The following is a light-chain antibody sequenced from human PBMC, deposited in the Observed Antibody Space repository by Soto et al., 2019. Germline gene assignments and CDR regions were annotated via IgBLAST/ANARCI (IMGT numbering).Light chain of an antibody. Sequence: VVLTQSPLSLPVTLGQPASISCNSSQSLVYSDGNTYLNWFQQRPGQSPRRLIYKVSDRDSGVPDRFSGSGSATDFSLQISGVQAEDVGIYYCIQGTHWPPYSFGQGTKLEIK. V-gene: IGKV2-30*01. J-gene: IGKJ2*03. CDR3: IQGTHWPPYS. CDR2: KVS. CDR1: QSLVYSDGNTY.